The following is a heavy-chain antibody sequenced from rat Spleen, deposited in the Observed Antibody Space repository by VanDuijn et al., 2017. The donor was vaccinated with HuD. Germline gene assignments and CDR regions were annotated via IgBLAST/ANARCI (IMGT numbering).Heavy chain of an antibody. CDR2: ISPSGGST. D-gene: IGHD5-1*01. Sequence: EVQLVESGGGLVQPGRSLKLSCAASGFTFTNSGIHWIRQAPAKGLEWVSSISPSGGSTYYRDSLKGRFTISRDNAKSTLSLQMDSLRSEDTATYYCTTDRLGADYLDYWGQGVMVTVSS. J-gene: IGHJ2*01. V-gene: IGHV5-19*01. CDR1: GFTFTNSG. CDR3: TTDRLGADYLDY.